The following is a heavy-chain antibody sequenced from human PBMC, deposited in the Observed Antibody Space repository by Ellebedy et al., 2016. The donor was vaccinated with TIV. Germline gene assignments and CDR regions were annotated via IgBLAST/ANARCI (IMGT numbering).Heavy chain of an antibody. CDR2: IFSTGST. CDR1: GGSISGYY. Sequence: SETLSLXXTVSGGSISGYYWSWLRQPAGKGLQWPGRIFSTGSTEYNSSLKSRVTMSLDTSRNQFSLKLSSVTAADTAVYYCGVVTRRYYYYGMDVWGQGTTVTVSS. J-gene: IGHJ6*02. D-gene: IGHD3-3*01. CDR3: GVVTRRYYYYGMDV. V-gene: IGHV4-4*07.